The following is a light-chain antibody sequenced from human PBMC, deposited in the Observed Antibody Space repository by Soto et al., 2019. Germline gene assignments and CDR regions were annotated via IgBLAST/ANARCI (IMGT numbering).Light chain of an antibody. J-gene: IGKJ1*01. CDR1: QNLGSGY. Sequence: EIVLTQSPGTLSLSPGDRATLSCRASQNLGSGYLAWYQQKPGQAPRILIYAASSRATGIPDRFSGSGSGTDFSLTISRLEPEDFDVYSCQQYDTSPRTFGQGTKVDIK. CDR2: AAS. V-gene: IGKV3-20*01. CDR3: QQYDTSPRT.